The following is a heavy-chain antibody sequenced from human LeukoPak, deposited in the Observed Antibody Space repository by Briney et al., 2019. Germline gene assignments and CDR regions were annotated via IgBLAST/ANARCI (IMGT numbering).Heavy chain of an antibody. CDR3: AREHTATDY. CDR1: GFTFSSYW. J-gene: IGHJ4*02. CDR2: IKQDGSEK. D-gene: IGHD5-18*01. V-gene: IGHV3-7*03. Sequence: GGSLRLSCAASGFTFSSYWTSWVRQAPGKGLEWVANIKQDGSEKYYVDSVKGRFTISRDNAKNSLYLQMNSLRAEDTAVYYCAREHTATDYWGQGTLVTVSS.